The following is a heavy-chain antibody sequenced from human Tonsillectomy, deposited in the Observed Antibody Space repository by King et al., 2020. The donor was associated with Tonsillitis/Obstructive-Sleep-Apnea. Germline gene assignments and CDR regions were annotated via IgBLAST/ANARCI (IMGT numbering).Heavy chain of an antibody. J-gene: IGHJ6*03. CDR2: MNPNSGNT. CDR1: GYTFSNYD. CDR3: VFPHYYYYYMDV. Sequence: VQLVESGAEVKKPGAPVKVSCKTSGYTFSNYDIHWVRQATGQGLEWMGWMNPNSGNTGYAQKFQGRVTMTRNTSISTAYMELSSLRSEDTALYYCVFPHYYYYYMDVWGKGTTVTVSS. V-gene: IGHV1-8*01.